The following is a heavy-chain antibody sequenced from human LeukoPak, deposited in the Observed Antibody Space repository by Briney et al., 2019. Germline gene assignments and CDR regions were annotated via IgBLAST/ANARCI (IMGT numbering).Heavy chain of an antibody. D-gene: IGHD5-12*01. Sequence: SETLSLTCAVYGGSFSGYYWSWIRQPPGKGLEWIGEINHSGSTNYNPSLKSRVTISVDTSKNQFSLKLSSVTAADTAVYYCARGRLRVATILRPYYYFDYWGQGTLVTVSS. CDR2: INHSGST. CDR3: ARGRLRVATILRPYYYFDY. J-gene: IGHJ4*02. V-gene: IGHV4-34*01. CDR1: GGSFSGYY.